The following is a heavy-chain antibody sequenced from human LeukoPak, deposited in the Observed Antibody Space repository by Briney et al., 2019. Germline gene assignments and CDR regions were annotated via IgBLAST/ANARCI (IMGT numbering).Heavy chain of an antibody. D-gene: IGHD2-21*01. J-gene: IGHJ3*02. V-gene: IGHV3-23*01. CDR2: IGGGGGVTT. CDR1: GFTFSNYA. Sequence: GGSLRLSCAASGFTFSNYAMSWVRLAPGKGLEWVSAIGGGGGVTTYYADSVKGRFTISRDNSKNTLYLQMNSLRVEDTAVYYCAKVITWSTKPFDIWGQGTMVTVSS. CDR3: AKVITWSTKPFDI.